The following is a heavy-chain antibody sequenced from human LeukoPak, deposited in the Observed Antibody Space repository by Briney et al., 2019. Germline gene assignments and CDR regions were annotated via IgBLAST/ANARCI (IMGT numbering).Heavy chain of an antibody. Sequence: GGSLRLSCAASGFTFSSYAMSWVRQAPGKGLEWVSAISGSGGSTYYADSVKGRFTISRDDSKNTLYLQMNNLRAEDTAVCYCSSGNSHAFDIWGQGTMVTVSS. CDR3: SSGNSHAFDI. J-gene: IGHJ3*02. CDR1: GFTFSSYA. V-gene: IGHV3-23*01. D-gene: IGHD4-23*01. CDR2: ISGSGGST.